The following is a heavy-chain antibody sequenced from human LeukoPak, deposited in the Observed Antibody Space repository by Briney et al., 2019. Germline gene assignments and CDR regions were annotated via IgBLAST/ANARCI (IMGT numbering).Heavy chain of an antibody. CDR2: IRYDGSNK. CDR3: VTPGYGSGSYYTDY. J-gene: IGHJ4*02. D-gene: IGHD3-10*01. Sequence: PGGSLRLSCAASGFTFSSYSMNWVRQAPGKGLEWVAFIRYDGSNKYYADSVKGRFTISRDNSKNTLYLQMNSLRAEDTAVYYCVTPGYGSGSYYTDYWGQGTLVTVSS. V-gene: IGHV3-30*02. CDR1: GFTFSSYS.